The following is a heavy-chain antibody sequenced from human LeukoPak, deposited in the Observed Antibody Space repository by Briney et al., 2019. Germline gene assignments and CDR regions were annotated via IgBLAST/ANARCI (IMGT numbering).Heavy chain of an antibody. Sequence: PSETLSLTCTVSGGSISNTSYYWGWIRQPPGKGLEWIGSIYYSGTTYYNPSLKSRVTISVDTSKNQFSLKLSSVTAADTAVYYCARTTHVYSSSWSNPKLDYWGQGTLVTVSS. D-gene: IGHD6-13*01. CDR2: IYYSGTT. V-gene: IGHV4-39*07. CDR3: ARTTHVYSSSWSNPKLDY. J-gene: IGHJ4*02. CDR1: GGSISNTSYY.